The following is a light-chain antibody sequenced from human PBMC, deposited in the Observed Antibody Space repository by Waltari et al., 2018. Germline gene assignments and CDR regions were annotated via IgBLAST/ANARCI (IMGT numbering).Light chain of an antibody. CDR3: QQRSNWPS. CDR2: EAS. CDR1: QSVSSH. Sequence: IVLTQSPATLSLSPGDTATLSCRPSQSVSSHLAWYQQKPGQAPRLLIYEASKSATGIPARVSGSGSGTDFTLTITSLEPEDFAVFFCQQRSNWPSFGPGTKVEIK. J-gene: IGKJ1*01. V-gene: IGKV3-11*01.